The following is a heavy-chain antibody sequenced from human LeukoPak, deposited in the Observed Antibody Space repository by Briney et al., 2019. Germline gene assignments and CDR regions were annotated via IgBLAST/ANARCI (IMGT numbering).Heavy chain of an antibody. D-gene: IGHD3-3*01. V-gene: IGHV3-21*01. J-gene: IGHJ4*02. CDR3: AARDYNLLSDFYTPFDY. CDR2: ISGTSTYI. Sequence: GGSPRLSCAASGFSFSTYFMNWVRQTPGKGLEWVSSISGTSTYIYYADSVEGRFTISRDNAKKSVYLQMDNLRAEDTAVYFCAARDYNLLSDFYTPFDYWGQGVLVTVSS. CDR1: GFSFSTYF.